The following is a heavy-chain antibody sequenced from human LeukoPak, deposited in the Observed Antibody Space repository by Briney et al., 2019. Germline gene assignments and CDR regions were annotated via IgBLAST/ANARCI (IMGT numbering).Heavy chain of an antibody. CDR1: GFTLSSDW. J-gene: IGHJ4*02. V-gene: IGHV3-74*01. CDR3: AKDTVASSFDH. D-gene: IGHD5-12*01. CDR2: ISRESDGSGT. Sequence: PGGSLRLSCAGSGFTLSSDWAHWVRQVPGKGLVWVARISRESDGSGTNYADSVKGRFSISRDRATNMVHLQMNSLRAEDTAVYYCAKDTVASSFDHWGQGTLVTVSS.